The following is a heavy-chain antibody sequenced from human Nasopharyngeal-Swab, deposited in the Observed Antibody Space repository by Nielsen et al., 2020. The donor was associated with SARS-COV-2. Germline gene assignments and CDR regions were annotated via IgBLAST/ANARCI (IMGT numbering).Heavy chain of an antibody. J-gene: IGHJ4*02. Sequence: GESLKISCVASGFIVSYNYMSWVRQVPGKGLEWVSVIYAGGDTYSADSVRGRFTISRDKSKNMVYLQMNSLTADDTAVYYCVRSLRQWLAHDSWGQGTLVTVSS. D-gene: IGHD6-19*01. CDR1: GFIVSYNY. V-gene: IGHV3-53*01. CDR2: IYAGGDT. CDR3: VRSLRQWLAHDS.